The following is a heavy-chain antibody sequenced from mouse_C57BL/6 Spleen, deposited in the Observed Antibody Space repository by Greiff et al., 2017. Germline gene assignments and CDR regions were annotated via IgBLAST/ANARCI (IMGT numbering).Heavy chain of an antibody. Sequence: VQLQQSGAELMKPGASVKLSCKATGYTFTGYWIEWVKQRPGHGLEWIGEILPVSGSTNYNEKFKGKAKFTADTTSNTAYMQLSSLTTEVSAIYYCARGVYYYGSTFADWGQGTLVTVSA. D-gene: IGHD1-1*01. CDR2: ILPVSGST. J-gene: IGHJ3*01. CDR1: GYTFTGYW. V-gene: IGHV1-9*01. CDR3: ARGVYYYGSTFAD.